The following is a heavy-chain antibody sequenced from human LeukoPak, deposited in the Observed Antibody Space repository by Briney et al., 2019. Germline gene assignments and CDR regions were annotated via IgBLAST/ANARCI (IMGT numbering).Heavy chain of an antibody. Sequence: GGSLRLSCAASGFTFSSYSMNWVRQAPGKGLEWVSYISSSSSTIYYADSVKGRFTISRDNAKNSLYLQMNSLRAEDTAVYYCAGQPLLWFGTLFDYWGQGTLVTVSS. CDR2: ISSSSSTI. D-gene: IGHD3-10*01. CDR1: GFTFSSYS. V-gene: IGHV3-48*01. J-gene: IGHJ4*02. CDR3: AGQPLLWFGTLFDY.